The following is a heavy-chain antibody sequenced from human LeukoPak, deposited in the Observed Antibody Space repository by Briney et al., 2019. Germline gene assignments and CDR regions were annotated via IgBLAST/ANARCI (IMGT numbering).Heavy chain of an antibody. CDR3: ATLVVVAATFDY. D-gene: IGHD2-15*01. CDR1: GGSFSGYY. V-gene: IGHV4-34*01. J-gene: IGHJ4*02. Sequence: SETLSLTCAVYGGSFSGYYWSWIRQPPGKGLEWIGEINHSGSTNYNPSLKSRVTISVDTSKNQFSLKLSSVTAADTAVYYCATLVVVAATFDYWGQGTLVTVPS. CDR2: INHSGST.